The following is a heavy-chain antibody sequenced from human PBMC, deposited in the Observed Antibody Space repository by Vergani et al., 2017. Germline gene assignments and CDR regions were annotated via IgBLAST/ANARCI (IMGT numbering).Heavy chain of an antibody. V-gene: IGHV3-23*01. CDR3: ARGIWDRIPGLGY. Sequence: EVQLLESGGKMVRPGGSLRLSCATSGFTFNNYAMNWVRQAPGKGLEWVAAVTGGGRHTYYTDSVQGRFTISRDNSNHTLFLQMNSLRPEDTAVYFCARGIWDRIPGLGYWGQGTLVSVSS. J-gene: IGHJ4*02. CDR1: GFTFNNYA. CDR2: VTGGGRHT. D-gene: IGHD1-14*01.